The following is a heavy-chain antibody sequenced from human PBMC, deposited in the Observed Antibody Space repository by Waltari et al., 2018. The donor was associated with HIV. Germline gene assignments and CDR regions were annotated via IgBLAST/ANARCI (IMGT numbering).Heavy chain of an antibody. CDR2: IKQNGSEK. V-gene: IGHV3-7*04. CDR1: GFTFSSYW. J-gene: IGHJ4*02. Sequence: EVQLVDSGGGLVQPGGSLRLSCAASGFTFSSYWMSWVRQAPGKGLEWVANIKQNGSEKYYVDSVNGRFTISRDNAENSLYLQRNSLRAEDTAVYYCARGGFYGSGSKVNWGQGTLVTVSS. D-gene: IGHD3-10*01. CDR3: ARGGFYGSGSKVN.